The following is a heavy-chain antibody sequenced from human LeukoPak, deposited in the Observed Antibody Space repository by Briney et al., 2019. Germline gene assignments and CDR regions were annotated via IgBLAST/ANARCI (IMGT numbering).Heavy chain of an antibody. CDR1: GGSISSYY. J-gene: IGHJ6*04. CDR3: ARGLTFGGVIVREDYGMDV. D-gene: IGHD3-16*02. CDR2: IYYSGST. Sequence: SETLSLTCTVSGGSISSYYWSWIRQPPGKGLEWIGYIYYSGSTNYNPSLKSRVTISVDTSKNQFSLKLSSVTAADTAVYYCARGLTFGGVIVREDYGMDVWGKGTTVTVSS. V-gene: IGHV4-59*01.